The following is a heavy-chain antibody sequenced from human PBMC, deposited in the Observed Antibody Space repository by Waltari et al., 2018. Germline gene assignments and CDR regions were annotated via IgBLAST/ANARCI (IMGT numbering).Heavy chain of an antibody. CDR1: GGTFSSYA. J-gene: IGHJ6*03. Sequence: QAQLVQSGAGVKKPGSSVKVSCKASGGTFSSYAISWVGQAPAQGLEWMGGIIPILGIANYAQKFQGRVTITADESTSTAYMELSSLRSEDTAVYYCARATTDTAMVWTSYYYYMDVWGKGTTVTVSS. V-gene: IGHV1-69*04. D-gene: IGHD5-18*01. CDR2: IIPILGIA. CDR3: ARATTDTAMVWTSYYYYMDV.